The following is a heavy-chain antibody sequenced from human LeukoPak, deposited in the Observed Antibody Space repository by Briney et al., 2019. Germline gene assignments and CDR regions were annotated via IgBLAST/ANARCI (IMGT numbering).Heavy chain of an antibody. Sequence: HPGGSLRLSCAASGFTFSSYEMNWVRQAPGKGLEWVSYVSSSGSTIYYADSVKGRFTISRDNAKNSLYLQMNSLRAEDTAVYYCARAPYTIFGAVDVWGKGTTVTVSS. CDR3: ARAPYTIFGAVDV. CDR2: VSSSGSTI. D-gene: IGHD3-3*01. J-gene: IGHJ6*04. V-gene: IGHV3-48*03. CDR1: GFTFSSYE.